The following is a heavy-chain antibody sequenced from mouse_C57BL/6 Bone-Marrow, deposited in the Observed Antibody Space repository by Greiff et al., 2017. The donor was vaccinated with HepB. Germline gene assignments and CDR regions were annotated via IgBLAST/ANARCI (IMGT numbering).Heavy chain of an antibody. CDR2: IYPRSGNT. Sequence: VQLQQSGAELARPGASVKLSCKASGYTFTSYGISWVKQRTGQGLEWIGEIYPRSGNTYYNEKFKGKATLTADKSSSTAYMELRSLTSEDSAVYFCAREEAYYGSKGDYWGQGTSVTVSS. CDR1: GYTFTSYG. V-gene: IGHV1-81*01. D-gene: IGHD1-1*01. J-gene: IGHJ4*01. CDR3: AREEAYYGSKGDY.